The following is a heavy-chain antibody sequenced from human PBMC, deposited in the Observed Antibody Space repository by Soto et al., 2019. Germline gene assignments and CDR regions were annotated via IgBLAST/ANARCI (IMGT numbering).Heavy chain of an antibody. V-gene: IGHV3-48*03. J-gene: IGHJ6*02. D-gene: IGHD2-8*01. CDR3: ARDKVVIMVYAPGGMDV. CDR1: GFTFSSYE. Sequence: WGSLRLSCAASGFTFSSYEMNWFRQAPGKGLEWVSYISSSGSTIYYADSVKGRFTISRDNPKNSLYLQMNSLRAEDTAVYYCARDKVVIMVYAPGGMDVWGQGTTVTVSS. CDR2: ISSSGSTI.